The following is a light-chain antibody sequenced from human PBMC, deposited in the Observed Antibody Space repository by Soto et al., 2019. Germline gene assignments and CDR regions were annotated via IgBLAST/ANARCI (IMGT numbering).Light chain of an antibody. CDR3: QQYDANSPWT. Sequence: DIQVTQSPSTLSASVGDRVTISCRASQNIKDLLAWYQQKSGKAPKVLIYKASSLESGVPSRFSGSGSGTEFTLTISSLQTEDFATYYCQQYDANSPWTFGQGTKVEIK. V-gene: IGKV1-5*03. J-gene: IGKJ1*01. CDR2: KAS. CDR1: QNIKDL.